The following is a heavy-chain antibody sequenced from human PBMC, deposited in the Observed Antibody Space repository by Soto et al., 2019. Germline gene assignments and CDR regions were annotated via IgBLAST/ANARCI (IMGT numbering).Heavy chain of an antibody. CDR2: IYYSGST. CDR3: ARVTKYSNYVGY. Sequence: SETLSLTCTVSGGSVSSGDYYWSWIRQPPGKGLEWIGYIYYSGSTYYNPSLKSRVTISVDTSKNQFSLKLSSVTATDTAVYYCARVTKYSNYVGYWGQGTLVTVSS. D-gene: IGHD4-4*01. J-gene: IGHJ4*02. CDR1: GGSVSSGDYY. V-gene: IGHV4-30-4*01.